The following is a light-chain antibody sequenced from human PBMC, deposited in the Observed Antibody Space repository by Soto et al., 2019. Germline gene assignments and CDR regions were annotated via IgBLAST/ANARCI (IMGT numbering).Light chain of an antibody. CDR3: QQYHNWPPIT. V-gene: IGKV3-15*01. J-gene: IGKJ5*01. CDR2: GAS. Sequence: EIGMTQSPATLSVSPGERATLSCRASQSVSSNLAWYQQKPGQAPRLLIYGASTRASGIPARFSGSGSETDFTLTISSLQSEDSAVYYCQQYHNWPPITFGQGTRLEI. CDR1: QSVSSN.